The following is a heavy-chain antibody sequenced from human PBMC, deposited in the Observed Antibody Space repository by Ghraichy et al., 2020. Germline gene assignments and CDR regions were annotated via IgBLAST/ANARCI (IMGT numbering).Heavy chain of an antibody. CDR2: IIPIFGTA. CDR3: ATTGIAPTGFRNSGVDY. Sequence: SVKVSCKTARGNVSSYVITCDLESRVQRLEWMGAIIPIFGTANYAQKFQGRVTITADGSTSTAYMEMSRLRSEDTAVYYCATTGIAPTGFRNSGVDYWGQG. V-gene: IGHV1-69*13. D-gene: IGHD6-13*01. CDR1: RGNVSSYV. J-gene: IGHJ4*02.